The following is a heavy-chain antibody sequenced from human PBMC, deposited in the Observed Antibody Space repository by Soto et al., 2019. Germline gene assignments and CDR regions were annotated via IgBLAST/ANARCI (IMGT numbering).Heavy chain of an antibody. J-gene: IGHJ4*02. V-gene: IGHV3-53*01. D-gene: IGHD1-20*01. CDR2: IYTDGRT. CDR3: ARGVTVGVTGPDY. CDR1: GFTVSSRY. Sequence: LRLSCAASGFTVSSRYMSWVRQAPGKGLEWVSVIYTDGRTFYADSVKGRFTISRDNSKNTLYLQMDSLRAEDTAVYYCARGVTVGVTGPDYWGQGKLVTVSS.